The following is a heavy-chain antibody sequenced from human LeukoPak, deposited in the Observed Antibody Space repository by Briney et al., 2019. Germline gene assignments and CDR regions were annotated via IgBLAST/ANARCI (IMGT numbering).Heavy chain of an antibody. CDR3: ARVGSTIAVAGTYDY. D-gene: IGHD6-19*01. CDR1: GYTFTGYY. Sequence: EASVKVSCKASGYTFTGYYMHWVRQAPGQGLEWMGWINPNSGGTNYAQKFQGRVTMTRDTSISTAYMELSRLRSDDTAVYYCARVGSTIAVAGTYDYWGQGTLVTVSS. V-gene: IGHV1-2*02. J-gene: IGHJ4*02. CDR2: INPNSGGT.